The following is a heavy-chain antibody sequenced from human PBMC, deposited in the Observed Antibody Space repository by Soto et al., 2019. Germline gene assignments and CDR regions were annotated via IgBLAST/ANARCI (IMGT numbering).Heavy chain of an antibody. CDR1: GYTFTSYG. Sequence: QIQLVQSGGEVKKPGASVKVSCKASGYTFTSYGISWVRQAPGQGLEWMGWISIYNGNTNYAEKFQGRVTMTTDTSTSTAYMELGSLRSDDTAVYYCARRFGYSTSYDSYYLDVWGKGTPVTVSS. D-gene: IGHD6-13*01. J-gene: IGHJ6*03. CDR2: ISIYNGNT. CDR3: ARRFGYSTSYDSYYLDV. V-gene: IGHV1-18*01.